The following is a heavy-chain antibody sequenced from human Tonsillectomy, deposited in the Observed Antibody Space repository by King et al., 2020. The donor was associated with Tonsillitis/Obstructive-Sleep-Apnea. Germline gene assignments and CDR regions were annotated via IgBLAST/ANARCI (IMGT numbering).Heavy chain of an antibody. J-gene: IGHJ1*01. V-gene: IGHV4-59*08. CDR3: ASSPSSGWLTLAEYFQH. Sequence: VQLQESGPGLVKPSETLSLTCTVSGGSISSYYWSWIRQHPGKGLEWMGYIYYSGSTNYNPSLKSRVTISVDTSKNQFSLKLSSVTAADTAVYYCASSPSSGWLTLAEYFQHWGQGTLVTVSS. D-gene: IGHD6-19*01. CDR1: GGSISSYY. CDR2: IYYSGST.